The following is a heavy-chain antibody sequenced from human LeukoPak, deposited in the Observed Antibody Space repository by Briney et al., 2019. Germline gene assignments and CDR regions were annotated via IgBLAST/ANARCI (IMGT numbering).Heavy chain of an antibody. CDR1: GFTFSSYG. D-gene: IGHD3-16*01. V-gene: IGHV3-30*02. J-gene: IGHJ4*02. CDR3: AKDLGDSGPTPDSDY. Sequence: GGSLRLSCAASGFTFSSYGMHWVRQAPGKGLEWVAFIRYDGSNKYYADSVKGRFTISRDNSKNTLYLQMNSLRAEDTAVYYCAKDLGDSGPTPDSDYWGQGTLVTVSS. CDR2: IRYDGSNK.